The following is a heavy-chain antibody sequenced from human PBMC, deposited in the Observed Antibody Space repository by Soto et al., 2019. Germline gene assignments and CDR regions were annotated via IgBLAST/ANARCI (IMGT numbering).Heavy chain of an antibody. CDR1: GGSISSYY. D-gene: IGHD2-2*01. Sequence: PSEALSLTCTVSGGSISSYYWSLIRQPAGKGLEWIGRIYTSGSTNYNPSLKSRVTMSVDTSKNQFSLKLSSVTAADTAVYYCARDPGYCSSTSCPAQNWFDPWGQGTLVTVSS. CDR2: IYTSGST. J-gene: IGHJ5*02. CDR3: ARDPGYCSSTSCPAQNWFDP. V-gene: IGHV4-4*07.